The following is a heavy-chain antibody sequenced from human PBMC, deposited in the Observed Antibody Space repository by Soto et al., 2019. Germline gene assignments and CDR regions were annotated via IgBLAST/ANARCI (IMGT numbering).Heavy chain of an antibody. Sequence: QVQLQESGPGLVKPSQTLSLTCTVSGGSISSGGYYWSWIRQHPGKGLEWIGYIYYSGSTYYNPSPEWRVTISVETSKNQVSLKLSSVTAADTAVYYCARRYSSGFDYWGQGTLVTVSS. D-gene: IGHD6-19*01. CDR1: GGSISSGGYY. CDR3: ARRYSSGFDY. V-gene: IGHV4-31*03. CDR2: IYYSGST. J-gene: IGHJ4*02.